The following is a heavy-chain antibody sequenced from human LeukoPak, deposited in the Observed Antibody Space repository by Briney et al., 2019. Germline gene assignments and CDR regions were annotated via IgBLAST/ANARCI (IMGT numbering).Heavy chain of an antibody. J-gene: IGHJ6*02. Sequence: PSETLPLTCTVSGGSISSYYWSWIRQPAGKGLEWIGRIYTSGSTNYNPSLKSRVTMSVDTSKNQFSLKLSSVTAADTAVYYCARHTTVTRWKYYGMDVWGQGTTVTVSS. CDR1: GGSISSYY. D-gene: IGHD4-17*01. CDR2: IYTSGST. V-gene: IGHV4-4*07. CDR3: ARHTTVTRWKYYGMDV.